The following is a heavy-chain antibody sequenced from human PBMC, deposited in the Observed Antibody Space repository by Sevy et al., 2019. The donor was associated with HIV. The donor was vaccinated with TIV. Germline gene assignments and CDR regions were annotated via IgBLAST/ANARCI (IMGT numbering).Heavy chain of an antibody. CDR1: GGTFSSYA. CDR2: IIPIFGTA. Sequence: ASVKVSCKASGGTFSSYAISWVRQAPGQGLEWMGGIIPIFGTANYAQTFQGRVTITADESTSTAYMELGSLRSEDTAVYYCARGGYCSSTSCLHNWFDPWGQGTLVTVSS. V-gene: IGHV1-69*13. J-gene: IGHJ5*02. CDR3: ARGGYCSSTSCLHNWFDP. D-gene: IGHD2-2*01.